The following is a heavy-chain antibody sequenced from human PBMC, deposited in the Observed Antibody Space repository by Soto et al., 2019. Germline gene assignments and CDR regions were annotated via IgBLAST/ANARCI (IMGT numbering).Heavy chain of an antibody. J-gene: IGHJ6*02. Sequence: GGSLRLSCAASGFTFSSYGMHWVRQAPGKGLEWVAVISYDGSNKYYADSVKGRFTISRDNSKNTLYLQMNSLRAEDTAVYYCAALTLRFMEWLPTPYGMDVWGQGTTVTVSS. CDR2: ISYDGSNK. CDR1: GFTFSSYG. D-gene: IGHD3-3*01. CDR3: AALTLRFMEWLPTPYGMDV. V-gene: IGHV3-30*03.